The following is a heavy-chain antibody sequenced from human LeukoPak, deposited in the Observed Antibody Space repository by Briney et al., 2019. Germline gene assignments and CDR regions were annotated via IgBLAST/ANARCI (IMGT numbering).Heavy chain of an antibody. CDR3: ARHTGHGADIVVVGYYYYGMDV. D-gene: IGHD2-15*01. CDR1: GYSFTSYW. V-gene: IGHV5-10-1*01. CDR2: IDPSDSYT. Sequence: GESLKISCKGSGYSFTSYWISWVRQMPGKGLEWMERIDPSDSYTNYSPSFQGHVTISADKSISTAYLQWSSLKASDTAMYYCARHTGHGADIVVVGYYYYGMDVWGQGTTVTVSS. J-gene: IGHJ6*02.